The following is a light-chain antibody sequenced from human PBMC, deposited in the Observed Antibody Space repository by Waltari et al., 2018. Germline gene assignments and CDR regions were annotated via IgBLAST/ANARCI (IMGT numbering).Light chain of an antibody. CDR2: DAS. CDR3: QYYNSYSWT. Sequence: DIQMTQSPSTLSASVGDIVTINLRASQSISSRLAWYQQKPGKAPKFLIYDASSLQSGVPSRFSGSGSGTEFTLTISSLQPDDFATYYCQYYNSYSWTFGQGTKVQIK. CDR1: QSISSR. J-gene: IGKJ1*01. V-gene: IGKV1-5*01.